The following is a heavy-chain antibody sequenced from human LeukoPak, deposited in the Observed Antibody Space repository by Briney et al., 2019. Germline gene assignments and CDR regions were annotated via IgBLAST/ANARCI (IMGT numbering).Heavy chain of an antibody. CDR3: ARETFHN. D-gene: IGHD2/OR15-2a*01. V-gene: IGHV3-7*04. CDR1: IFSSASFW. J-gene: IGHJ4*02. Sequence: GGSLSLSWPAHIFSSASFWTSCVRQAPGKGLEWVANIKPDGSDQYYVDSVKGRFTISRDNAKNSLYLQMNSLRAEDTAVYYCARETFHNWAQGTLVTVSS. CDR2: IKPDGSDQ.